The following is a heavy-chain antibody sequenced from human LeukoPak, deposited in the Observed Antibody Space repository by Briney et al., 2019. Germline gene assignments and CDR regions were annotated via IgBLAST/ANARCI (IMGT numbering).Heavy chain of an antibody. CDR1: GFTFSGYG. Sequence: PGTSLRLSCEASGFTFSGYGFHWVRQAPGQAPEWVALISKNGDNRFYIDSVRGRFTISRDSSKNTVDLHMNSLRAEDTAVYYCAKDSGYDFFRWFDPWGQGTLVAVAS. J-gene: IGHJ5*02. CDR3: AKDSGYDFFRWFDP. D-gene: IGHD5-12*01. V-gene: IGHV3-30*18. CDR2: ISKNGDNR.